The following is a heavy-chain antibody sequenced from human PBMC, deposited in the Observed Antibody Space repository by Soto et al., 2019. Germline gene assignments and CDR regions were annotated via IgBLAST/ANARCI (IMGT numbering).Heavy chain of an antibody. Sequence: GGSLRLSCAASGFTFSSYGMHWVRQAPGKGLEWVAVISYDGSNKYYADSVKGRFTISRDNSKNTLYLQMNSLRAEDTAVYYCAKDLSDSAARGRVGPSYYYYGMDVWGQGTTVTVSS. D-gene: IGHD6-6*01. CDR2: ISYDGSNK. CDR1: GFTFSSYG. J-gene: IGHJ6*02. CDR3: AKDLSDSAARGRVGPSYYYYGMDV. V-gene: IGHV3-30*18.